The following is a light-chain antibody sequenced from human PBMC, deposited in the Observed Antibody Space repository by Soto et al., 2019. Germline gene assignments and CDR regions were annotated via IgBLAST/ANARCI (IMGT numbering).Light chain of an antibody. Sequence: EIVLTQSPATLSLSPGERATLSCRASNSVSSYLAWFQQKPGQAPRLLIYDASNRATGVPARFSGSGSGTDFTLTISSLEPEDFAVYYCQQRSNWPLTFGGGTKVETK. CDR1: NSVSSY. CDR2: DAS. V-gene: IGKV3-11*01. J-gene: IGKJ4*01. CDR3: QQRSNWPLT.